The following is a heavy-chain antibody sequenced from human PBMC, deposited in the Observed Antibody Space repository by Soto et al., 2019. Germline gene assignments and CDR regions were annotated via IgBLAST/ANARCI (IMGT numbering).Heavy chain of an antibody. J-gene: IGHJ5*02. CDR3: ARGQKWFDP. V-gene: IGHV3-11*05. CDR1: GFTFSDYY. CDR2: ISTNGAYT. Sequence: QVQLVESGGGLLKPGGSLRLSCTASGFTFSDYYMSWIRQAPGKGLEWVSYISTNGAYTNYADSVKGRFTISRDNAKTSLYLQMNSLRVEDTAVYYCARGQKWFDPWGQGTLVTVS.